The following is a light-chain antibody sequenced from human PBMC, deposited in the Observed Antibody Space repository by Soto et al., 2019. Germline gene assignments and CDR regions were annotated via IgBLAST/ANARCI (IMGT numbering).Light chain of an antibody. CDR3: QEYNSYWT. Sequence: DIQMTQSPSTLSASVGDRVTITCRASQSINSWLAWYQQKPGKAPKLLIYKASSLESGVPSRFSGSGSGTEFSLTISSLRPDDFATYYCQEYNSYWTFGKGTKVEIK. CDR1: QSINSW. CDR2: KAS. J-gene: IGKJ1*01. V-gene: IGKV1-5*03.